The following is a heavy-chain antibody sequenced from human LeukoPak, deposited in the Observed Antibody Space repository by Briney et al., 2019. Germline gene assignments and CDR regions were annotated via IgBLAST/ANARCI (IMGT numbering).Heavy chain of an antibody. V-gene: IGHV3-66*01. J-gene: IGHJ6*02. CDR2: IYSGGST. D-gene: IGHD3-10*01. CDR1: GFTVSSNY. CDR3: ARDQYYYGSGDYGMDV. Sequence: GGSLRLSCAASGFTVSSNYMSWVRQAPGKGLEWVSVIYSGGSTYYADSVKGRFTISRDNSKNTLYLQMNSLRAEDTAVYYCARDQYYYGSGDYGMDVWGQGTTVTVSS.